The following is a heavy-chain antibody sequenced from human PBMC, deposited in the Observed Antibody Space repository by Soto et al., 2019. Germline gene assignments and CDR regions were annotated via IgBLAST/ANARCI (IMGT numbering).Heavy chain of an antibody. V-gene: IGHV3-7*03. CDR1: DFTFSNYL. Sequence: GGSLRLSCATSDFTFSNYLLNWVRQAPGKGLEWVANISPDGGTTNYVDSVKGRFTVSIDNVRNSVSLQMNSLRVEDTAVYFCFGGNGGPQWGQGTLVTVSS. J-gene: IGHJ4*02. CDR3: FGGNGGPQ. D-gene: IGHD3-16*01. CDR2: ISPDGGTT.